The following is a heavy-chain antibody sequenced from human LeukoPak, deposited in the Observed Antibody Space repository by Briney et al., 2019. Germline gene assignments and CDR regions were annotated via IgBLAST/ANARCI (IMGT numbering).Heavy chain of an antibody. CDR2: IYYSGST. CDR1: GGSISSSSYY. V-gene: IGHV4-39*07. Sequence: PSETLPLTCTVSGGSISSSSYYWGWIRQPPGKGLEWIGSIYYSGSTNYNPSLKSRVTMSVDTSKNQFSLKLSSVTAADTAVYYCAAEGRIVANWFDPWGQGTLVTVSS. D-gene: IGHD5-12*01. J-gene: IGHJ5*02. CDR3: AAEGRIVANWFDP.